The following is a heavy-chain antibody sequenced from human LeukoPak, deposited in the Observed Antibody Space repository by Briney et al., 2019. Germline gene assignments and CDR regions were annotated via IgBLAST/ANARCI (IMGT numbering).Heavy chain of an antibody. D-gene: IGHD3-16*01. CDR2: ISYDGPNK. J-gene: IGHJ4*02. V-gene: IGHV3-30*18. CDR1: GFAFSSFG. CDR3: AKDRTYGGPSDY. Sequence: GGSLRLSCAASGFAFSSFGMHWVRQAPGKGLEWVAVISYDGPNKYYADSVKGRFTISRDNSKNTLYLQMSGLRTEDTAVYYCAKDRTYGGPSDYWGQGTLVTVSS.